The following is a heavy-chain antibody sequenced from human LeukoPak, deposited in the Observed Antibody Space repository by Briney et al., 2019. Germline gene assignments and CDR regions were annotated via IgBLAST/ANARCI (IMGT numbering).Heavy chain of an antibody. V-gene: IGHV4-31*03. J-gene: IGHJ4*02. Sequence: TPETLSLTCTVSGGSISSGGYYWSWIRQHPGKGLEWVGYIFYSGSTCYNPSLKSRITISVDTSKNQFSLKLSSVTAADTAVYYCAREPRYCSSTSCYYFDYWGQGTLVTVSS. CDR3: AREPRYCSSTSCYYFDY. CDR2: IFYSGST. D-gene: IGHD2-2*01. CDR1: GGSISSGGYY.